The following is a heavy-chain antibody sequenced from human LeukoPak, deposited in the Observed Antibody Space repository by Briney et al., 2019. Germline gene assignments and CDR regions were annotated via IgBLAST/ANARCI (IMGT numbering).Heavy chain of an antibody. D-gene: IGHD4-17*01. CDR3: ARDIYGDYIHAFDI. V-gene: IGHV3-7*01. Sequence: GGSLRLSCAASRFTFSTYWMSWVRQAPGKGLEWVANIKQDGSEKYYVDSVKGRFTISRDNAKNSLYLQMNSLRAEDTAVYYCARDIYGDYIHAFDIWGQGTMVTVSS. CDR2: IKQDGSEK. CDR1: RFTFSTYW. J-gene: IGHJ3*02.